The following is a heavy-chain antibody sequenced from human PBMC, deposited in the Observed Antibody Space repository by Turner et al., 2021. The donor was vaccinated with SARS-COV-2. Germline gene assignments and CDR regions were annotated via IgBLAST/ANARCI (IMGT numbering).Heavy chain of an antibody. CDR1: GFTFSSYA. D-gene: IGHD2-15*01. CDR3: AKDSVAGRIFYYYGMDV. CDR2: ISDDGSNK. V-gene: IGHV3-30*09. J-gene: IGHJ6*02. Sequence: QVQLVESGGGVVQPGRSLRLSCAASGFTFSSYAMHWVRQAPGKGLEWVAVISDDGSNKYYADSVKGRFAISRDNSKNTLYLQMNSLRAEDTVVFYCAKDSVAGRIFYYYGMDVWGQGTTVTVSS.